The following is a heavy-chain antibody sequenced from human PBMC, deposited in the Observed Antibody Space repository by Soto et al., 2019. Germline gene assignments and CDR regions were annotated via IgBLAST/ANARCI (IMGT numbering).Heavy chain of an antibody. CDR2: INPATGPA. Sequence: QLHLVQSGAVVKKPGASVTVSCSASGYPVTAYYMHWVRQAPGRGLEWMGGINPATGPAKYTQTFQGRVNMTRDPSTSTVFMELGGLTSEDTAFFYCARGGGVGVAGSAAFDMWGQGTLVTVSS. D-gene: IGHD3-3*01. CDR3: ARGGGVGVAGSAAFDM. J-gene: IGHJ3*02. V-gene: IGHV1-2*02. CDR1: GYPVTAYY.